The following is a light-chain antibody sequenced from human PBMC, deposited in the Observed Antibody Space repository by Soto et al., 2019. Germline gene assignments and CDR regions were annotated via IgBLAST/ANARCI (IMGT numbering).Light chain of an antibody. V-gene: IGKV3-20*01. Sequence: EIVLTQSPGTLSLSPGERATLSCRASQSVSSSYLARYQQKPGHAPRLLIYGSSIRATGIPDRFSGSGSGTDFTLTISRLEPEDFAVYYCQQYGSSPQTFGQGTKVDIK. J-gene: IGKJ1*01. CDR3: QQYGSSPQT. CDR1: QSVSSSY. CDR2: GSS.